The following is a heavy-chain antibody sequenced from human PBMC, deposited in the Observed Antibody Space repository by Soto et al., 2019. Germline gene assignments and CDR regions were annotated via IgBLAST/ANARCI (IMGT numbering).Heavy chain of an antibody. CDR3: AKGGYSSFYYYMDV. J-gene: IGHJ6*03. V-gene: IGHV3-9*01. D-gene: IGHD6-13*01. CDR2: ISWNSGSI. CDR1: GFTFDDYA. Sequence: EVQLVESGGGLVQPGRSLRLSCAASGFTFDDYAMHWVRQAPGKGLEWVSGISWNSGSIGYADSVKGRFTISRDNAKNSLYLQMNSLRAEDTALYYCAKGGYSSFYYYMDVWGKGTTVTVSS.